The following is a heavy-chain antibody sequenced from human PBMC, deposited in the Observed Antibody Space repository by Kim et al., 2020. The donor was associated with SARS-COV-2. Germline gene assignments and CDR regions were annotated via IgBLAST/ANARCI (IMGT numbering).Heavy chain of an antibody. Sequence: APVKGRFTISRDDSKNTLYLQMNSLKTEDTAVYYCTTGITMIVVVRVDYWGQGTLVTVSS. V-gene: IGHV3-15*01. CDR3: TTGITMIVVVRVDY. J-gene: IGHJ4*02. D-gene: IGHD3-22*01.